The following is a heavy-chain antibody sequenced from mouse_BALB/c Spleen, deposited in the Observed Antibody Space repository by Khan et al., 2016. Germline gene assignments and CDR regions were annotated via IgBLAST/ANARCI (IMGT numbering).Heavy chain of an antibody. CDR1: GFTFTDFY. CDR3: ARDLQDGYYWYLDV. Sequence: EVELVESGGGLVQPGDSLRLSCTTSGFTFTDFYMSWVRQPPGKALEWLGFARNKANGFTADYSASVKGRFTISRDNSQTILYLQMNTLRAEDRATCYCARDLQDGYYWYLDVWGAGNTVTVSA. V-gene: IGHV7-3*02. J-gene: IGHJ1*01. CDR2: ARNKANGFTA. D-gene: IGHD2-3*01.